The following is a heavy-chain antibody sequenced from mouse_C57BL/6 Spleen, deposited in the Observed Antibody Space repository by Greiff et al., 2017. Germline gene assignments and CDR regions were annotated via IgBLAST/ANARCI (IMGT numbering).Heavy chain of an antibody. J-gene: IGHJ4*01. V-gene: IGHV1-9*01. Sequence: QVQLKQSGAELMKPGASVKLSCKATGYTFPGYWVEGVKQRPGHGLEWIGEILPGSGSTNYNEKFKGKATFTADTSSNTAYRQLSSLTTEDSAIYYCARERGYGNLYAMDYWGQGTSVTVSS. CDR2: ILPGSGST. CDR3: ARERGYGNLYAMDY. CDR1: GYTFPGYW. D-gene: IGHD2-10*02.